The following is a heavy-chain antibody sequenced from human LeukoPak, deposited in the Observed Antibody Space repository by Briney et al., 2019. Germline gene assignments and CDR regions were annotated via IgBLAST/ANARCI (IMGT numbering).Heavy chain of an antibody. CDR3: AREYSSSSYVYYYYMDV. D-gene: IGHD6-6*01. CDR2: INPNSGGT. CDR1: GYTFTGYY. J-gene: IGHJ6*03. Sequence: ASVKVSCKASGYTFTGYYMHWVRQAPGQGLEWMGWINPNSGGTTYAQKFQGRVTMTRDTSISTAYMELSRLRSDDTAVYYCAREYSSSSYVYYYYMDVWGKGTTVTVSS. V-gene: IGHV1-2*02.